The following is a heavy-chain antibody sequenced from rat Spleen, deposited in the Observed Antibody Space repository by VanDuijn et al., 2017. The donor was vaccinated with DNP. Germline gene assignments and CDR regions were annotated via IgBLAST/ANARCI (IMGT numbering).Heavy chain of an antibody. CDR2: INKDGSTT. V-gene: IGHV4-2*01. J-gene: IGHJ2*01. CDR1: GFSLTSNS. Sequence: VQLKESGPGLVQPSQTLSLTCTVAGFSLTSNSVHWVRQAPGKGLEWIGEINKDGSTTNYTPTLRDRFTISRDNAQNTLYLQMSNLGSEDTAIYYCARGLCDYWGQVVMVTVSS. CDR3: ARGLCDY.